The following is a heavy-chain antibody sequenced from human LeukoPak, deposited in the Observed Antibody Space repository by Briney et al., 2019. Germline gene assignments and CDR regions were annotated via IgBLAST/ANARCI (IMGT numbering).Heavy chain of an antibody. CDR1: GGSISSSSYY. Sequence: LXLTCTVSGGSISSSSYYWGWIRQPQGKGLEWIGSIYYSGSTYYNPSLKSRVTISVNTEKNQFSLKLSHVTAADTAVYYCARHSSSGYYPTLRTFDYWGQGTLVTVSS. D-gene: IGHD3-22*01. J-gene: IGHJ4*02. CDR2: IYYSGST. V-gene: IGHV4-39*01. CDR3: ARHSSSGYYPTLRTFDY.